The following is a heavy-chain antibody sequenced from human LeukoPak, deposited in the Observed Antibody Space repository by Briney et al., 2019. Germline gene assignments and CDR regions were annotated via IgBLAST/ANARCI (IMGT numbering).Heavy chain of an antibody. Sequence: SETLSLTCTVSGGSISSGDYYWSWIRQPPGKCLEWIGYIYYSGSTYYNPSLKSRVTISVDTSKNQFSLKLSSVTAADTAVYYCARDLYSSGLNSFDYWGQGTLVTVSS. D-gene: IGHD6-19*01. CDR1: GGSISSGDYY. J-gene: IGHJ4*02. V-gene: IGHV4-30-4*08. CDR3: ARDLYSSGLNSFDY. CDR2: IYYSGST.